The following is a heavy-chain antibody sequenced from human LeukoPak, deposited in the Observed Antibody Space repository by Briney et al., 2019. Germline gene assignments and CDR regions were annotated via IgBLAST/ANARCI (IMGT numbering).Heavy chain of an antibody. Sequence: GGSLRLSCAASGFTFSSYWMSWVRQAPGKGLEWVANIKQDGSEKYYVDSVKGRFTISRDNAKNSLYLQMNSLRAEDTAVYYCARVAVLVWFGELQNTYYFDYWGQGTLVTVPS. CDR1: GFTFSSYW. J-gene: IGHJ4*02. CDR3: ARVAVLVWFGELQNTYYFDY. V-gene: IGHV3-7*01. CDR2: IKQDGSEK. D-gene: IGHD3-10*01.